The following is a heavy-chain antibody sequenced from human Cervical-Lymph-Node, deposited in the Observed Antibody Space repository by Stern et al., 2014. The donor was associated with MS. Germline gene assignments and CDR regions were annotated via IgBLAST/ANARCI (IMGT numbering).Heavy chain of an antibody. J-gene: IGHJ5*02. CDR2: ISAYNGKT. CDR3: ASGSLEGFDP. CDR1: GYTFSRLG. Sequence: QVQLMQSGAEVKKPGASVKVSCKASGYTFSRLGISWVRLAPGQGLEWMGWISAYNGKTTFAQKLQGRVTLTTETSTSTAYMELRSLTSDDTAVYYCASGSLEGFDPWGQGTLVTVSS. V-gene: IGHV1-18*01. D-gene: IGHD5-24*01.